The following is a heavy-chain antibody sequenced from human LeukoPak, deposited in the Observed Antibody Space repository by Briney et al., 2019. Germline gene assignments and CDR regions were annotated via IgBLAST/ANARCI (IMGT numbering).Heavy chain of an antibody. CDR1: GFTFSIYW. CDR2: IKRNGSEK. J-gene: IGHJ3*02. CDR3: AKSWDISI. D-gene: IGHD1-26*01. V-gene: IGHV3-7*01. Sequence: GGSLRLSCAASGFTFSIYWMSWVRQAPGKGLEWVANIKRNGSEKYYVDSVKGRFTISRDNAKNSLYLQMNSLRAEDTAVYYCAKSWDISIWGQGTMVTVSS.